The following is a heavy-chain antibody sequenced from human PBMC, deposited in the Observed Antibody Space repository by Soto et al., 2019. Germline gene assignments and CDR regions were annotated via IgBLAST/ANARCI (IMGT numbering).Heavy chain of an antibody. CDR3: ARDLLAPELTTLDY. V-gene: IGHV3-33*01. J-gene: IGHJ4*02. Sequence: QVQLVESGGGVVQPGRSLRLSCAASGFTFSSYGMQWVRQAPGKGLEWVAVIWYDGSNKYYADSVKGRFTISRDNSKNTLYLQMNSLRAEDTAVYYCARDLLAPELTTLDYWGQGTLVTVSS. CDR2: IWYDGSNK. CDR1: GFTFSSYG. D-gene: IGHD4-17*01.